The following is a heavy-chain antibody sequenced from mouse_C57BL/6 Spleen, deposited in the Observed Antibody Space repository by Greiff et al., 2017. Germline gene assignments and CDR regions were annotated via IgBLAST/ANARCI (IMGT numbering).Heavy chain of an antibody. CDR3: ARVTTAGYAMDY. J-gene: IGHJ4*01. CDR1: GYTFTSYW. V-gene: IGHV1-64*01. Sequence: VQLQQPGAELVKPGASVKLSCKASGYTFTSYWMHWVKQRPGQGLEWIGMIHPNSGSTNYNEKFKSKATLTVDKSSSTAYMQLSSLTSEDSAVYYCARVTTAGYAMDYWGQGTSVTVSS. D-gene: IGHD1-2*01. CDR2: IHPNSGST.